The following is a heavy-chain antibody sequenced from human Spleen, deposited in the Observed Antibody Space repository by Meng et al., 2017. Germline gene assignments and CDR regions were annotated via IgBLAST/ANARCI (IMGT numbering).Heavy chain of an antibody. J-gene: IGHJ4*02. CDR3: ARELVVAGTFDY. D-gene: IGHD6-19*01. CDR2: ISRSAASK. V-gene: IGHV3-11*04. Sequence: GESLKISCTASGFTFSGAYFSWIRQPPGKGLEWVSYISRSAASKYYADSVKGRFTISRDNSKNSLYLEMNSLRAEDTGIYYCARELVVAGTFDYWGQGMVVTVSS. CDR1: GFTFSGAY.